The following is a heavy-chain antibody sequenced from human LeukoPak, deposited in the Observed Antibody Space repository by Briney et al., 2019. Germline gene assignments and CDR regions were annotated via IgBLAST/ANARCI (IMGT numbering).Heavy chain of an antibody. V-gene: IGHV4-39*01. Sequence: PSETLSLTCSVTGGSVSSGNYFWGWIRQPPGKGLEWIGNINYLGSTAYNPSLKSRVTTSVDTSKHQFSLKLTSVTAADTAVYYCARLSKGRYFDYFFDYWGKGTLVTVSS. CDR3: ARLSKGRYFDYFFDY. D-gene: IGHD3-9*01. CDR1: GGSVSSGNYF. J-gene: IGHJ4*02. CDR2: INYLGST.